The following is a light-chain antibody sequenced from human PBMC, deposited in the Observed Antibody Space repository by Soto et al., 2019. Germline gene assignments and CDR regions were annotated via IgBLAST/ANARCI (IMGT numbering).Light chain of an antibody. Sequence: SVLTQPPSASGTPGQGVTISCSGSSSNIGSNTVNWYQQLPGTAPKLLIHANNQRPSGVPDRFSGSKSGTSASLAISWLQSEEADYYCAAWDDSLNGYVFGTGTKVTVL. V-gene: IGLV1-44*01. J-gene: IGLJ1*01. CDR1: SSNIGSNT. CDR3: AAWDDSLNGYV. CDR2: ANN.